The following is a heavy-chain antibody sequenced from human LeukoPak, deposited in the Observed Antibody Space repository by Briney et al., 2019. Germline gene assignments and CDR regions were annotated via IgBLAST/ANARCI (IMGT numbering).Heavy chain of an antibody. CDR3: ARDSFLSVAGTGYFDY. Sequence: PGGSLRLSCAASGFTFSSYAMHWVRQAPGKGLEWVAVISYDGSNKYYADSVKGRFTISRDNSKNTLYLQTNSLRAEDTAVYYCARDSFLSVAGTGYFDYWGQGTLVTVSS. CDR2: ISYDGSNK. D-gene: IGHD6-19*01. J-gene: IGHJ4*02. CDR1: GFTFSSYA. V-gene: IGHV3-30-3*01.